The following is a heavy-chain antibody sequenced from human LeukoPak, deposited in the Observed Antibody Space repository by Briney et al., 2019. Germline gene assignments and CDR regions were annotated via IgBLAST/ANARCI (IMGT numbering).Heavy chain of an antibody. CDR1: GYSISTAYY. D-gene: IGHD3-3*01. Sequence: PSETLSLTCTVSGYSISTAYYWAWIRQPPGKGLEWIASIYQSGSTYYAPALKSRVTISVDTSKNQFSLKLSSVTAADTAVYYCAREGPIDDFWSGPTTEVNWFDPWGQGTLVAVSS. CDR2: IYQSGST. CDR3: AREGPIDDFWSGPTTEVNWFDP. V-gene: IGHV4-38-2*02. J-gene: IGHJ5*02.